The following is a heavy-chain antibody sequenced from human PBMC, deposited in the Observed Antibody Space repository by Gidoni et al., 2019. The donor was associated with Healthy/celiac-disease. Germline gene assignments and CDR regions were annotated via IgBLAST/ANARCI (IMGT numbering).Heavy chain of an antibody. CDR2: INHSGST. D-gene: IGHD6-6*01. CDR1: GGSFSGYY. CDR3: ARVAGARSDY. Sequence: QVQLQQWGAGLLKPSETLSLTCAVYGGSFSGYYWGWIRQPPGKGLEWIGEINHSGSTNYNPSLKSRVTISVDTSKNQFSLKLSAVTAADTAVYYCARVAGARSDYWGQGTLVTVSS. V-gene: IGHV4-34*01. J-gene: IGHJ4*02.